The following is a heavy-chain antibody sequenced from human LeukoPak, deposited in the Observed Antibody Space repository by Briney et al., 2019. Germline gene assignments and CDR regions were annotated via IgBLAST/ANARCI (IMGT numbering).Heavy chain of an antibody. CDR3: ARSPPELRIAALVSNWFDP. CDR1: GYTFTGYY. V-gene: IGHV1-2*02. Sequence: ASVKVSCKASGYTFTGYYLHRVRQAPGQGLEWMGWINPNSGGTNYAQKFQGRVTMTRDTSISTAYMELSRLRSDDTAVYYCARSPPELRIAALVSNWFDPWGQGTLVTVSS. CDR2: INPNSGGT. J-gene: IGHJ5*02. D-gene: IGHD6-13*01.